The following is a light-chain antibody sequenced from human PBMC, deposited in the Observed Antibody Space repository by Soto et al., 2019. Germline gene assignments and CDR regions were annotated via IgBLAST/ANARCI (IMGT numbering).Light chain of an antibody. CDR1: QSVSSN. Sequence: EIVMTQSPATLSVSPGERATLSCRASQSVSSNLAWYQQKPGQAPRLLIYHASTRATGIPARFSGSGSGTAFTLTISSLQSEDCAVYYCQQYTKWPLTFGGGTKVEIK. CDR2: HAS. CDR3: QQYTKWPLT. J-gene: IGKJ4*01. V-gene: IGKV3-15*01.